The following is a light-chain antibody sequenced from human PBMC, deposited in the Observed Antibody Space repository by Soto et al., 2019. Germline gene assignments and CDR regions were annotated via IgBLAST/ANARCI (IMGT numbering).Light chain of an antibody. CDR3: SSYAGSSNLV. J-gene: IGLJ2*01. CDR1: NNDIGGYNY. CDR2: DVT. V-gene: IGLV2-8*01. Sequence: QSALTQPPSASASPGQSVTISCTGTNNDIGGYNYVSWYQHHPGKAPQLIIYDVTKRPSGVLDRFSGSKSGNTASLTVAGLQIYDEAEYFCSSYAGSSNLVFGTGTKLTVL.